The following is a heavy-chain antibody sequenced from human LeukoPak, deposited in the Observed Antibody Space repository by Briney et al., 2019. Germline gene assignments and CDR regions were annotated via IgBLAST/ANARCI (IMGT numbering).Heavy chain of an antibody. D-gene: IGHD2-21*02. V-gene: IGHV1-69*13. CDR3: AREEREYCGGDCNDAFDI. CDR2: IIPIFGTA. J-gene: IGHJ3*02. Sequence: SSVKVSCKASGCTFSSYALSWVRQAPGQGLEWMGGIIPIFGTANYAQKFQGRVTITADESTSTAYMELSSLRSEDTAVYYCAREEREYCGGDCNDAFDIWGQGTMVTVSS. CDR1: GCTFSSYA.